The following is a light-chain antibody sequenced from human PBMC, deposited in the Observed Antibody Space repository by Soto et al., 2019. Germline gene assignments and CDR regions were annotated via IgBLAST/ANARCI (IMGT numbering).Light chain of an antibody. CDR3: QQSHSTPT. CDR2: GTS. J-gene: IGKJ4*01. V-gene: IGKV1-39*01. CDR1: QTISID. Sequence: DIQMTQSPSSLSASAGDRVTITCRASQTISIDLNWYQQKPGKVPTLLISGTSTLQSGVPSRFVGSGSGTDFTLTISSLQHEDFATYYCQQSHSTPTFGGGTKVEIK.